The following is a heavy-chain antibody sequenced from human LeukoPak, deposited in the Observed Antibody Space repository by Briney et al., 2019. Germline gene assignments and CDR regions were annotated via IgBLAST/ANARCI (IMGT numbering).Heavy chain of an antibody. D-gene: IGHD5-24*01. CDR2: ISSRGSTI. CDR3: ARDTRDGYNFRFDY. V-gene: IGHV3-48*03. Sequence: PGRSLSLSCAASGFTFSSYELNWVRQAPGKGLEWVSYISSRGSTIYYADSVRGRFTISRDNAKNSLYLQMNSLRAEDTAVYYCARDTRDGYNFRFDYWGQGTLVTVSS. CDR1: GFTFSSYE. J-gene: IGHJ4*02.